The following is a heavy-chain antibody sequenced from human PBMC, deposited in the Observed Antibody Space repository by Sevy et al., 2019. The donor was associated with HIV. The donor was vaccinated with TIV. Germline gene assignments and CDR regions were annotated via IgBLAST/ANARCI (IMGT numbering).Heavy chain of an antibody. D-gene: IGHD5-12*01. Sequence: GGSLRLSCTSSGFTFGDYAMSWFRQAPGKGLEWVAFIRRNSHEPYGGTTEYAASVKGRFTISRDDSKSIDYLQMNSLKTEDTAVYYCTRPLATADTPEYFFDYWGQGILVTVSS. V-gene: IGHV3-49*03. J-gene: IGHJ4*02. CDR1: GFTFGDYA. CDR3: TRPLATADTPEYFFDY. CDR2: IRRNSHEPYGGTT.